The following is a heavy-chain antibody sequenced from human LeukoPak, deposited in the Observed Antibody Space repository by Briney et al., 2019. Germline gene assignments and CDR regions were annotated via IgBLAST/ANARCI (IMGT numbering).Heavy chain of an antibody. J-gene: IGHJ4*02. CDR2: ISYDGSNK. CDR3: AKDSMITFGGVIVPDY. CDR1: GFTFGDYA. V-gene: IGHV3-30*04. Sequence: GGSLRLSCTASGFTFGDYAMSWFRQAPGKGLEWVAVISYDGSNKYYADSVKGRFTISRDNSKNTLCLQMNSLRAEDTAVYYCAKDSMITFGGVIVPDYWGQGTLVTVSS. D-gene: IGHD3-16*02.